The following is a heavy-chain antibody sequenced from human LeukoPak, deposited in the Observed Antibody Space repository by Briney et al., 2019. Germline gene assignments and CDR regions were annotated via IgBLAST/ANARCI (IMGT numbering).Heavy chain of an antibody. D-gene: IGHD3-22*01. CDR3: ARAFFSANYYDSSGMGY. CDR1: GFTFSSYS. CDR2: ISSSSSTI. V-gene: IGHV3-48*01. Sequence: GGSLRLSCAASGFTFSSYSMNWVRQAPGKGLEWVSYISSSSSTIYYADSVKGRFTISRDNAKNSLYLQTNSLRAEDTAVYYCARAFFSANYYDSSGMGYWGQGTLVTVSS. J-gene: IGHJ4*02.